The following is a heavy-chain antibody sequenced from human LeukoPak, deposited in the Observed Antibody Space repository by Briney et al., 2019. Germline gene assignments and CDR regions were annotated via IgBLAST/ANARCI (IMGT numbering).Heavy chain of an antibody. CDR2: VQYSGIT. J-gene: IGHJ3*02. CDR3: TRGPACFFGSGSCDAFDI. Sequence: SETLSLTCTVSGGSINPYYWSWIRQSPGKGLEWIGFVQYSGITDYNPSVKSRVTISVDTSNNQFSLKLTSVTAADTAIYYCTRGPACFFGSGSCDAFDIWGRGTLVTVSS. D-gene: IGHD3-10*01. V-gene: IGHV4-59*01. CDR1: GGSINPYY.